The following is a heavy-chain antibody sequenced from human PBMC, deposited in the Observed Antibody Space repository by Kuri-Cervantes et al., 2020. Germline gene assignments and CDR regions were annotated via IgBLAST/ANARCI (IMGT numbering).Heavy chain of an antibody. D-gene: IGHD4-17*01. CDR3: ARSRPTVTTQIDY. J-gene: IGHJ4*02. CDR1: GGSFSGYC. Sequence: SQTLSLTCAVYGGSFSGYCWSWIRQPPGKGLEWIGEINHSGSTNYNPSLKSRVTISLDTSKNQFSLKLSSVTAADTAVYYCARSRPTVTTQIDYWGQGTLVTVSS. V-gene: IGHV4-34*01. CDR2: INHSGST.